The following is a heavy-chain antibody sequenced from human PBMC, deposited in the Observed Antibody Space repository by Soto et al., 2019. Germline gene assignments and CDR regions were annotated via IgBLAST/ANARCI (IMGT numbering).Heavy chain of an antibody. D-gene: IGHD3-3*01. CDR3: ARDSVTLRFLEWLPHDY. CDR1: GFTFSSYS. CDR2: ISSSSSTI. J-gene: IGHJ4*02. Sequence: EVQLVESGGGLVQPGGSLRLSCAASGFTFSSYSMNWVRQAPGKGLEWVSYISSSSSTIYYADSVKGRFTSSRDNAKNSLYLQMNSLRAEDTAVYYCARDSVTLRFLEWLPHDYWGQGTLVTVSS. V-gene: IGHV3-48*01.